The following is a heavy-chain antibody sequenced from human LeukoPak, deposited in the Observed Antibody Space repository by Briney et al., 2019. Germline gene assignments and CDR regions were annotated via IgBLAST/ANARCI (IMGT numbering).Heavy chain of an antibody. J-gene: IGHJ5*02. CDR3: ASPGYCSSTSCLDWDWFDP. CDR2: IIPIFGTA. CDR1: GGTFSSYA. D-gene: IGHD2-2*01. Sequence: GASVKVSCKASGGTFSSYAISWVRQAPGQGLEWMGGIIPIFGTANYAQKFQGRVTITADESTSTAYMELSSLRSEDTAVYYCASPGYCSSTSCLDWDWFDPWGQGTLVTASS. V-gene: IGHV1-69*13.